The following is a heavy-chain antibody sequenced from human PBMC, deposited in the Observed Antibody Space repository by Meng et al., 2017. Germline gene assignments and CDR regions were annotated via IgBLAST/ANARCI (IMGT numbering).Heavy chain of an antibody. CDR2: INSDGSST. CDR3: ARDRRLTMVRGVMMDV. CDR1: GSTFSSYW. Sequence: EVRLVVCGGGLVQPGGSLRLSCAASGSTFSSYWMHWVRQAPGKGLVWVSRINSDGSSTSYADSVKGRFTISRDNAKNTLYLQMNSLRAEDTAVYYCARDRRLTMVRGVMMDVWGQGTTVTVSS. D-gene: IGHD3-10*01. V-gene: IGHV3-74*01. J-gene: IGHJ6*02.